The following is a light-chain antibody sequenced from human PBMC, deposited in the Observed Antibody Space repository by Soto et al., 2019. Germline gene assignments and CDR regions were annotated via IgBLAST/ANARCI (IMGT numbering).Light chain of an antibody. J-gene: IGKJ4*01. V-gene: IGKV1-39*01. CDR1: QNISTY. CDR3: QHTYITIS. Sequence: DIQVTQSPSSLSASVGDRVTISCRASQNISTYLHWFQQRPGGAPKLLISRTSNLEIAVPSRFGGSGSGTDFTLTISDLQADDSASYYCQHTYITISFGGGTKVE. CDR2: RTS.